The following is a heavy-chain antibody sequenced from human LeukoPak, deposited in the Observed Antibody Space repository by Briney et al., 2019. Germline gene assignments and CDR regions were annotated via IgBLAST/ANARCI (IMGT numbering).Heavy chain of an antibody. CDR3: ARDFSSFPNYFDY. CDR2: LYSDGST. D-gene: IGHD3-3*02. J-gene: IGHJ4*02. CDR1: GYTVSSNY. V-gene: IGHV3-53*01. Sequence: GGSLRLSCVASGYTVSSNYMSWVRQAPGKGLEGVSLLYSDGSTFYGDSVKGRFTISRDNSKNTVYLQMNSLRGEDTAVYYCARDFSSFPNYFDYWGQGTLVTVSS.